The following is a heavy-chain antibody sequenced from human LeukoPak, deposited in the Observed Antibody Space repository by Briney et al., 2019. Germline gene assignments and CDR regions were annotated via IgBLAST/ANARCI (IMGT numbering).Heavy chain of an antibody. Sequence: GALRLSCAASGFTFDDYGMSWGRQAPGKGLEWVSGIYWNGGSTGYADSVKGRFTISRDNAKNSLYLQMNSLRAEDTALYYCARDPYYYDSSGRGYMDVWGKGTTVTVSS. J-gene: IGHJ6*03. CDR2: IYWNGGST. CDR1: GFTFDDYG. CDR3: ARDPYYYDSSGRGYMDV. D-gene: IGHD3-22*01. V-gene: IGHV3-20*04.